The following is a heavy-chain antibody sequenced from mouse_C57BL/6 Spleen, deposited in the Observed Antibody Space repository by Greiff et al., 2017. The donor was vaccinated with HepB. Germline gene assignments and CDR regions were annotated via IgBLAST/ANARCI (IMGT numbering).Heavy chain of an antibody. D-gene: IGHD1-1*01. CDR2: IRLKSDNYAT. V-gene: IGHV6-3*01. CDR1: GFTFSNYW. Sequence: DVKLQESGGGLVQPGGSMKLSCVASGFTFSNYWMNWVRQSPEKGLEWVAQIRLKSDNYATHYAESVKGRFTISRDDSKSSVYLQMNNLRAEDTGIYYCTGTYYGSGAYWGHGTLVTVSA. J-gene: IGHJ3*01. CDR3: TGTYYGSGAY.